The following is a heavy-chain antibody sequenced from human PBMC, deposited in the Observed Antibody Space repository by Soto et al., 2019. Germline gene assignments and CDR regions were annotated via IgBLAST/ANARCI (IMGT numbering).Heavy chain of an antibody. CDR2: IYWNDDK. V-gene: IGHV2-5*01. J-gene: IGHJ3*02. Sequence: SGPTLVNPTQTLTLTCTFSGFSLSTSGVGVGWIRQPPGKALEWLALIYWNDDKRYSPSLKSRLTITKDTSKNQVVLTMTNMDPVDTATYYCAHSPVPDYGGNNALDIWGQGTMVTVS. CDR1: GFSLSTSGVG. D-gene: IGHD4-17*01. CDR3: AHSPVPDYGGNNALDI.